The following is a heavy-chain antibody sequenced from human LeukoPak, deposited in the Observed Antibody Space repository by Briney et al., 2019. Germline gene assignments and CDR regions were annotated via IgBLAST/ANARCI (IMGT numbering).Heavy chain of an antibody. CDR1: GFTFSSYA. V-gene: IGHV3-23*01. D-gene: IGHD1-7*01. CDR3: AKGKGAGTSGFDY. Sequence: PGGSLRLSCAASGFTFSSYAMSWVRQAPGKGLAWVSAISGSGGSTYYADSVKGRFTISRDNSKNTLYLQMNSLRAEDTAVYYCAKGKGAGTSGFDYWGQGTLVTVSS. CDR2: ISGSGGST. J-gene: IGHJ4*02.